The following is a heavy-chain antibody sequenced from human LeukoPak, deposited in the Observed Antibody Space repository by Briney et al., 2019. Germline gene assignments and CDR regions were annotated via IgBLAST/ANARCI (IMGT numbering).Heavy chain of an antibody. V-gene: IGHV1-8*03. CDR1: GYTFTSYD. CDR2: MNPNSGNT. CDR3: ARARSLETYYYYYYMDV. J-gene: IGHJ6*03. Sequence: GASVKVSCKASGYTFTSYDINWVRQATGQGLEWMGWMNPNSGNTGYAQKFQGRVTITRNTSISTAYMELSSLRSEDTAVYYCARARSLETYYYYYYMDVWGKGTTVTVSS.